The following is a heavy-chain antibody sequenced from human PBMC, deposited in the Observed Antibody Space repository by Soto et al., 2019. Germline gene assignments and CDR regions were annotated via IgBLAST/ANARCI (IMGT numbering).Heavy chain of an antibody. D-gene: IGHD6-19*01. CDR3: TRQEEQWLAYYYYGMDV. Sequence: GGSLRLSCAASGFTFSGSAMHWVRQASGKGLEWVGRIRSKANSYATAYAASVKGRFTISRDDSKNTAYLQMNSLKTEDTAVYYCTRQEEQWLAYYYYGMDVWGQGTTVTVSS. CDR1: GFTFSGSA. V-gene: IGHV3-73*01. J-gene: IGHJ6*02. CDR2: IRSKANSYAT.